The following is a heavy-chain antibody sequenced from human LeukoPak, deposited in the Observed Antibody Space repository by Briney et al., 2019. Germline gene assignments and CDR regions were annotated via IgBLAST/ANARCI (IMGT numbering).Heavy chain of an antibody. CDR3: AKVESYSPLYYFDS. D-gene: IGHD1-26*01. V-gene: IGHV3-30*18. Sequence: GGSLRLSCAASGFTFSSYGMHWVRQAPGKGLEWVAVISYDGSNKYYADSVKGRFTISGDNSKNTLYLQMNSLRAEDTAVYYCAKVESYSPLYYFDSWGQGTLVTVSS. CDR1: GFTFSSYG. J-gene: IGHJ4*02. CDR2: ISYDGSNK.